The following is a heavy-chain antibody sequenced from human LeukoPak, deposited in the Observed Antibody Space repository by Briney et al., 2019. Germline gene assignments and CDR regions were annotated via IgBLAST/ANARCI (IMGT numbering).Heavy chain of an antibody. V-gene: IGHV1-69*05. CDR3: AVRDGYNHDAFDI. Sequence: GASVKVSCKASGGTFSSYAISWVRQAPGQGLEWMGGIIPIFGTASYAQKFQGRVTITTDESTSTAYMELSSLRSEDTAVYYCAVRDGYNHDAFDIWGQGTMVTVPS. J-gene: IGHJ3*02. D-gene: IGHD5-24*01. CDR2: IIPIFGTA. CDR1: GGTFSSYA.